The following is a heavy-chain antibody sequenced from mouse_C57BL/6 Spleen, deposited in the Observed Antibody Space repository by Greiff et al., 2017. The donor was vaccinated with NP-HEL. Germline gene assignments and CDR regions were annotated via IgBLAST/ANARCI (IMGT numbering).Heavy chain of an antibody. V-gene: IGHV1-50*01. CDR3: ARRGDDGLAD. CDR2: IDPSDSYT. Sequence: VQLQQPGAELVKPGASVTLSCKASGYTFTSYWMQWVKQRPGQGLEWIGEIDPSDSYTNYNQQFKGKATLTVDTSSSTAYMQHSSLTSEDSAVYYGARRGDDGLADWGQGTLVTVSA. CDR1: GYTFTSYW. J-gene: IGHJ3*01. D-gene: IGHD2-3*01.